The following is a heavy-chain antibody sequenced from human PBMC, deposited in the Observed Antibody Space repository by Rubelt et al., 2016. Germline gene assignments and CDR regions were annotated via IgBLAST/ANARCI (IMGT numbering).Heavy chain of an antibody. CDR2: IIPILGIA. Sequence: VKVSCKASGGTFSSYAISWVRQAPGQGLEWMGRIIPILGIANYAQKFQGRVTITADKSTSTAYMELSSLRSEDTAVYYCASLTYDSSGNNWFDPWGQGTLVTVSS. D-gene: IGHD3-22*01. J-gene: IGHJ5*02. CDR3: ASLTYDSSGNNWFDP. V-gene: IGHV1-69*04. CDR1: GGTFSSYA.